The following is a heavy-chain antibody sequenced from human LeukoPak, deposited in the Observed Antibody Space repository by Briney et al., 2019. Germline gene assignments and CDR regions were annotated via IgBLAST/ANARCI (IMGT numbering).Heavy chain of an antibody. V-gene: IGHV4-39*01. CDR3: ARLYRGKEYFQH. J-gene: IGHJ1*01. CDR1: GDSISSSSYY. D-gene: IGHD3-10*01. CDR2: ISYSGTT. Sequence: PSETLSLTCSVSGDSISSSSYYWGWVRQPPGKGLEWIGVISYSGTTYYNPSLKSRVTISVDSSKNQFFLILNSVTAADTAVYYCARLYRGKEYFQHWGQGSSVTVSS.